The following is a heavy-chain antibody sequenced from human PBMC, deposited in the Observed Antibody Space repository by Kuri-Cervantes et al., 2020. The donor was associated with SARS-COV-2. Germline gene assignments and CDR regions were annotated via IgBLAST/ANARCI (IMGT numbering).Heavy chain of an antibody. CDR2: IYSGGST. CDR1: GFTVSSNY. Sequence: GGSLRLSCAASGFTVSSNYMSWVRQAPGKGLEWVSVIYSGGSTYYADSVKGRFTISRDNSKNTLYLQMNSLRAGDTAVYYCARGGMVRGVHYYYYYYMDVWGKGTTVTVSS. D-gene: IGHD3-10*01. V-gene: IGHV3-53*01. CDR3: ARGGMVRGVHYYYYYYMDV. J-gene: IGHJ6*03.